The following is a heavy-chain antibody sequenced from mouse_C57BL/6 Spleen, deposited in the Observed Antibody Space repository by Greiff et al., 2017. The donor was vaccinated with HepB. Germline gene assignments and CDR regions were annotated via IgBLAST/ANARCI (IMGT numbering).Heavy chain of an antibody. CDR3: SCYYYGSSYGYFDY. CDR2: IDPNGGGT. CDR1: GYTFTSYW. V-gene: IGHV1-72*01. J-gene: IGHJ2*01. Sequence: QVQLQQPGAELVKPGASVKLSCKASGYTFTSYWMHWVKQRPGRGLEWIGRIDPNGGGTKYNEKFKSKATLTVDKPSSTAYMQLSSLTSEDSAVYYGSCYYYGSSYGYFDYWGQGTTLTVSS. D-gene: IGHD1-1*01.